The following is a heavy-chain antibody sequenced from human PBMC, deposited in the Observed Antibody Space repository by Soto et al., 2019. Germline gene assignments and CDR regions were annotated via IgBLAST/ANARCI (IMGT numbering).Heavy chain of an antibody. V-gene: IGHV3-23*01. CDR3: EKFFVETGSNSGWPWSFHY. Sequence: EVQLLESGGGLVQPGRSLRLSCAASGFTFSNYAMSWVRQAPGQGLDWVSAISGSGGTTYYAGSVKGRFTISRDNSKNTLFLQMNSLRAEDAAVYYCEKFFVETGSNSGWPWSFHYWGQGTLVTVSS. CDR1: GFTFSNYA. D-gene: IGHD6-25*01. J-gene: IGHJ4*02. CDR2: ISGSGGTT.